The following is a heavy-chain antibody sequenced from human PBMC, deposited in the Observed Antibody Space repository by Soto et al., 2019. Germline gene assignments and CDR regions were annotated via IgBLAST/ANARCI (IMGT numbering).Heavy chain of an antibody. V-gene: IGHV1-69*13. J-gene: IGHJ2*01. CDR3: AREFGGYCSGGSCHHWYFDL. CDR1: GGTFSSYA. D-gene: IGHD2-15*01. CDR2: IIPIFGTA. Sequence: SVKVSCKASGGTFSSYAISWVRQAPGQGLEWMGGIIPIFGTANYAQKFQGRVTITADESTSTAYMELSSLRSEDTAVYYCAREFGGYCSGGSCHHWYFDLWGRGTLVTVSS.